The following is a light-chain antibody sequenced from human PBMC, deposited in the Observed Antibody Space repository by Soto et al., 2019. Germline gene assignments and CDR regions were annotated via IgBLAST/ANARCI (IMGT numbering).Light chain of an antibody. CDR2: DAS. CDR3: QQYRDWPLT. V-gene: IGKV3-15*01. J-gene: IGKJ4*01. Sequence: EIVLTQSPATLSVSPGERATLSCRASHSAASAVAWYQQKPGQAPRLLIYDASTRATGIPARFSGSGSATEFTLTISSLQSEDFVVYSCQQYRDWPLTFGGGTKVDLK. CDR1: HSAASA.